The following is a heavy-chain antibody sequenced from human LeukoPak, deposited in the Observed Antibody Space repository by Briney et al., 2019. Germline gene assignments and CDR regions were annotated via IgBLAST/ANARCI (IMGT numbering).Heavy chain of an antibody. CDR1: GGSISSYY. CDR2: IHASGTT. Sequence: TSETLSLTCTVSGGSISSYYWSWIRQPAGEGLEWIGRIHASGTTNYNPSLKSRVTMSVDTSKNQFSLKLSSVTAADTAVYYCARDQYYYDSSGYYRFDYWGQGTLVTVSS. J-gene: IGHJ4*02. D-gene: IGHD3-22*01. V-gene: IGHV4-4*07. CDR3: ARDQYYYDSSGYYRFDY.